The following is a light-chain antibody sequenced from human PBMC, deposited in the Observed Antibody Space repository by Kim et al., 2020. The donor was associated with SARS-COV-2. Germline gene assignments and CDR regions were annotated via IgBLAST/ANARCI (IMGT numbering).Light chain of an antibody. V-gene: IGKV1-16*02. Sequence: SASAGDRVTITGRASEGITNSLVWFQQKPGKAPKSLIHTACSLQGGVPSKFSGSGSGANFTLTISSRQPEDSATYYCQQYNSNPPTFGQGTKLEI. CDR2: TAC. CDR1: EGITNS. CDR3: QQYNSNPPT. J-gene: IGKJ2*01.